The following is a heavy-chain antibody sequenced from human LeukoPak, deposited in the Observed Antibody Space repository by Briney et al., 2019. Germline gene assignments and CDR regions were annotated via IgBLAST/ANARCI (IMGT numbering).Heavy chain of an antibody. CDR1: GFTFSDYY. CDR2: ISSSSSYT. Sequence: KPGGSLRLSCAASGFTFSDYYMSWIRQAPGKGLEWVSYISSSSSYTNYADSVKGRFTISRDNAKNSLYLQMNSLRAEDTAVYYCARDPYYDSSGYTPDYWGQGTQVTVSS. CDR3: ARDPYYDSSGYTPDY. D-gene: IGHD3-22*01. V-gene: IGHV3-11*06. J-gene: IGHJ4*02.